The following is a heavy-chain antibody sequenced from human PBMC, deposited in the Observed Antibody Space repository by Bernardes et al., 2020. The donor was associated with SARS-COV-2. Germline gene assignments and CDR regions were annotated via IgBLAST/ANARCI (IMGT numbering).Heavy chain of an antibody. CDR2: IYGDDKT. CDR3: ARDVHVDTPMATHYFYYGMDA. D-gene: IGHD5-18*01. J-gene: IGHJ6*02. Sequence: AGSLRLSCAASGFTVSANYMNWVRQAPGKGLEWVSVIYGDDKTHYADSVRGRFTISRDNSKNTLLLQMNSLRPEDTAVYYCARDVHVDTPMATHYFYYGMDAWGQGTTVTVSS. V-gene: IGHV3-66*02. CDR1: GFTVSANY.